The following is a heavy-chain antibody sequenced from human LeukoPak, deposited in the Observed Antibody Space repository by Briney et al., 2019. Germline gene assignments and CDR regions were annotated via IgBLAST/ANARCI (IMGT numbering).Heavy chain of an antibody. J-gene: IGHJ4*02. Sequence: GGSLRLSCAASGFTLSSYAMSWVRQAPGKGLVWVSRINSDGSSTSYADSVKGRFTISRDNSKNTLYLQMHSLRAEDTAVYYCAGRGSGSYFDYWGQGTLVTVSS. CDR3: AGRGSGSYFDY. D-gene: IGHD3-10*01. V-gene: IGHV3-23*01. CDR2: INSDGSST. CDR1: GFTLSSYA.